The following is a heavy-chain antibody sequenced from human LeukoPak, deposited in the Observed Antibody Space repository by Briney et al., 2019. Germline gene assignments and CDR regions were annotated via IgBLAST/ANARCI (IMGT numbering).Heavy chain of an antibody. J-gene: IGHJ4*02. CDR3: ASQVRAPFDY. V-gene: IGHV3-23*01. Sequence: EGSLRLSCAVSGLTFSGYALSWVRQAPGKGLEWVSTISGSGTYTYYTDSVKGRFTISRDDSKNTVYLQMNSLRAEDTAIFYCASQVRAPFDYWGQGTLVTVSS. CDR2: ISGSGTYT. D-gene: IGHD2-2*01. CDR1: GLTFSGYA.